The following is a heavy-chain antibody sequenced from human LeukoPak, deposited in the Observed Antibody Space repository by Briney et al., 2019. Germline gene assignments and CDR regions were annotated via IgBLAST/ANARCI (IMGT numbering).Heavy chain of an antibody. Sequence: PGGSLRLSCAASGFTFSSYSMNWVRQAPGKGLEWVSSISSSSYIYYADSVKGRFTISRDNSKNTLYLQMNSLRAEDTAVYYCAKRDSNGWYYFDYWGQGTLVTVSS. CDR1: GFTFSSYS. CDR2: ISSSSYI. V-gene: IGHV3-21*04. J-gene: IGHJ4*02. CDR3: AKRDSNGWYYFDY. D-gene: IGHD6-19*01.